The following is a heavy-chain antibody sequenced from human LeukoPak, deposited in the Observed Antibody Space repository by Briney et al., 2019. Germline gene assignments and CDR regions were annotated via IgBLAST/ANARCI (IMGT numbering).Heavy chain of an antibody. V-gene: IGHV3-15*01. CDR2: IKSKNYGETT. CDR3: TTATSY. J-gene: IGHJ4*02. CDR1: GFTFSNAW. Sequence: GGSLRLSCAASGFTFSNAWMSWVRPAPGKRVEWVGRIKSKNYGETTNYAAPVKGRFTISRDDSKNTVYLQMRRLKIEDTALYYCTTATSYWGQGSLVTVSS.